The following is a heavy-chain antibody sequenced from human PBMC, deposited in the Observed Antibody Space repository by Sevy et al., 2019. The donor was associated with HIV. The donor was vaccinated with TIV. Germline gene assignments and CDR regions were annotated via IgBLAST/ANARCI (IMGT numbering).Heavy chain of an antibody. Sequence: GGSLRLSCKTSGYTFTTYGITWVRQAPGQGLDWMGWISPYNGYTKYAQGFQGRVIMTADTSTNTVYMELRNLRFDDTAVYYCARIFSGSYYDGYNWFDPWGQGAMVTISS. CDR3: ARIFSGSYYDGYNWFDP. D-gene: IGHD3-10*02. J-gene: IGHJ5*02. V-gene: IGHV1-18*01. CDR2: ISPYNGYT. CDR1: GYTFTTYG.